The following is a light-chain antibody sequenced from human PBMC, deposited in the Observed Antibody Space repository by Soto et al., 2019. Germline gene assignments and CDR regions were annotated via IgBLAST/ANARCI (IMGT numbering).Light chain of an antibody. J-gene: IGLJ1*01. CDR1: SSDVGGYNY. V-gene: IGLV2-11*01. CDR3: CSYAGSYTYV. Sequence: QSVLTQPRSVSGSPGQSVTISCTGASSDVGGYNYVSWYQQHPGKAPTLMIYDVTKRPSGVPDRFSGSKSGNTASLTISGLQADDEADYYCCSYAGSYTYVFGSATKVTVL. CDR2: DVT.